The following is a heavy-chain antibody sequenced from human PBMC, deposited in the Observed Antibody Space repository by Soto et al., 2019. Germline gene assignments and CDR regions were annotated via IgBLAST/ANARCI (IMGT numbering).Heavy chain of an antibody. V-gene: IGHV3-48*01. CDR1: GFTFSSYS. CDR3: ARDVWGGSWSYLLDY. CDR2: ISSSSSTI. Sequence: EVQLVESGGGLVQPGGSLRLSCSASGFTFSSYSMNWVRQAPGKGLEWVSYISSSSSTIYYADSVKGRFTISRDNAKNSLYQQMNSMRAEDTAVYYCARDVWGGSWSYLLDYWGQGTLVTVYS. D-gene: IGHD3-10*01. J-gene: IGHJ4*02.